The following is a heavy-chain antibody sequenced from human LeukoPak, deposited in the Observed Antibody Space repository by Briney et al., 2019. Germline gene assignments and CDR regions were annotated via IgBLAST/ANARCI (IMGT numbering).Heavy chain of an antibody. D-gene: IGHD2-2*01. V-gene: IGHV3-48*03. Sequence: PGGSLRLSCAASGFTFSSYEMNWVRQAPGKGLEWVSYISSSGTTINYSDSVKGRFTISRDNAKNSLYLQMNSLRAEDTAVYYCATHCSSVSCSLATFDIWGQGTMVTVSS. CDR3: ATHCSSVSCSLATFDI. CDR1: GFTFSSYE. J-gene: IGHJ3*02. CDR2: ISSSGTTI.